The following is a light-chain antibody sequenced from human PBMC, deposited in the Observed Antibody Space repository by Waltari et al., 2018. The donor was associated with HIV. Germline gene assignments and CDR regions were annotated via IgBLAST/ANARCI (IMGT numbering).Light chain of an antibody. CDR2: DAS. Sequence: DIQMTQSPSSLSASVGDRVTITCQASQEISNYLNWYQQKPGKAPKLLIYDASNLETGVPSRFSGGGSGTDFTFTISSLQPEDIATYYCQQYDNLPYTFGQGTKLEIK. CDR3: QQYDNLPYT. V-gene: IGKV1-33*01. CDR1: QEISNY. J-gene: IGKJ2*01.